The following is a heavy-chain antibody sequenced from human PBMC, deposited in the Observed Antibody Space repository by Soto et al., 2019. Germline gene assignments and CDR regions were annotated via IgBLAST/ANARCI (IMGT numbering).Heavy chain of an antibody. V-gene: IGHV4-39*01. CDR2: LYYGGNT. J-gene: IGHJ5*02. Sequence: PGKGLEWIGSLYYGGNTYYYPSLKSRVTISVDTSKNQFSLKLTSVTAADTAVYYCARPTTGTGFVSDPRGHGTLVPVSS. D-gene: IGHD1-1*01. CDR3: ARPTTGTGFVSDP.